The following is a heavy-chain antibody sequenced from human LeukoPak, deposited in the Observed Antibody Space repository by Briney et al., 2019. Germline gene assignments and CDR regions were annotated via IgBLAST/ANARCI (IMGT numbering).Heavy chain of an antibody. CDR1: GGSITSYY. V-gene: IGHV4-59*08. D-gene: IGHD4-17*01. J-gene: IGHJ4*02. Sequence: PSETLSLTCTVSGGSITSYYWAWLRQPPGKGLEWIGYLYYSGYSKYNPSLTSRVSMSVDTSKNQFSLKLTSVTAADTAVYYCARHNIASDGARLFDFWGRGTLFTVSS. CDR2: LYYSGYS. CDR3: ARHNIASDGARLFDF.